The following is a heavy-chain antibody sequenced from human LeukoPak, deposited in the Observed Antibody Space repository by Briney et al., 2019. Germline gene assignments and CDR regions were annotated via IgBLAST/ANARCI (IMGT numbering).Heavy chain of an antibody. Sequence: PSETLSLTCTVSGGSISSYYWGWIRQPPGKGLEWIGSIYHSGSTYYNPSLKSRVTISVDTSKNQFSLKLSSVTAADTAVYYCARDVLLWFGELLEGDYWGQGTLVTVSS. CDR2: IYHSGST. D-gene: IGHD3-10*01. CDR3: ARDVLLWFGELLEGDY. J-gene: IGHJ4*02. CDR1: GGSISSYY. V-gene: IGHV4-38-2*02.